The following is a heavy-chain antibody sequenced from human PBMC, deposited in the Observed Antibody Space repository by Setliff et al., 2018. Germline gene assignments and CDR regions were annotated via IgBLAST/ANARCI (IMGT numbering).Heavy chain of an antibody. CDR2: MNPTSGNT. CDR1: GYTFTSYD. V-gene: IGHV1-8*01. D-gene: IGHD3-3*01. CDR3: ASRYYDFWSGRYEYYFDY. J-gene: IGHJ4*02. Sequence: GASVKVSCKASGYTFTSYDINWVRQATGQGLEWMGWMNPTSGNTGYAQKFQGRVTITADESTSTAYMELSSLRSEDTAVYYCASRYYDFWSGRYEYYFDYWGQGTLVTVSS.